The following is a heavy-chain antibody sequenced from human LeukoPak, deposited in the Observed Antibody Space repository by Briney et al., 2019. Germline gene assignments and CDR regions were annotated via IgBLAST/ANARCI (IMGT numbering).Heavy chain of an antibody. Sequence: GRPLRLSCAASGFTFSSYAMRWVRQAPGKGLEWVAFISYDGSNKYYADSVKGRFTISRDNSKNTLYLQMNSLRAEDTALYYCARGSRAIVSTKFARGRYMDVWGKGTTVTVSS. V-gene: IGHV3-30*04. D-gene: IGHD5/OR15-5a*01. CDR3: ARGSRAIVSTKFARGRYMDV. CDR1: GFTFSSYA. J-gene: IGHJ6*03. CDR2: ISYDGSNK.